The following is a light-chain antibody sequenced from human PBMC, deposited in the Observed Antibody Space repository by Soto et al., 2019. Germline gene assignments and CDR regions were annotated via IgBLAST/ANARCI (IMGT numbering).Light chain of an antibody. CDR3: QQYNNWPPWT. V-gene: IGKV3-15*01. Sequence: EIAMTQSPATLSVSPGERATLACRASQSVSSNLAWYQQKPGQAPRLIIYGAYTRATGIPATFSGSGSGTAFTLTISSLQSEDFAVYYCQQYNNWPPWTCGQGTKVDI. CDR1: QSVSSN. CDR2: GAY. J-gene: IGKJ1*01.